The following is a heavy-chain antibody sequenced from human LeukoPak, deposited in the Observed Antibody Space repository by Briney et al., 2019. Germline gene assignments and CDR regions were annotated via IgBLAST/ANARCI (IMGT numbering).Heavy chain of an antibody. J-gene: IGHJ4*02. V-gene: IGHV1-18*01. CDR2: ISGYNGHT. CDR3: ARDDRGYTYGFDY. Sequence: ASVKVSCTASGFTFTDFGFNWVRQAPGQTLEWMGWISGYNGHTSYSPSFQGRLTLTTDISTSTAHMDLTSLKTDDTAVYYCARDDRGYTYGFDYWGQGTLVTVSS. CDR1: GFTFTDFG. D-gene: IGHD5-18*01.